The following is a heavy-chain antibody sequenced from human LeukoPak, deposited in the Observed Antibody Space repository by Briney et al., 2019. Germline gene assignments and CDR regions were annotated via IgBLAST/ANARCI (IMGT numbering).Heavy chain of an antibody. Sequence: SETLSLTCTVSGASISYHYWNWVRQPPGKGLEWIGSIVNSGSTNYNPSLKSRVTISVDTSKNQFSLQLTSVTAADTAVYYCARRTSDDYGDYGDYWGQGTLVTVSS. J-gene: IGHJ4*02. CDR3: ARRTSDDYGDYGDY. CDR1: GASISYHY. CDR2: IVNSGST. D-gene: IGHD4-17*01. V-gene: IGHV4-59*11.